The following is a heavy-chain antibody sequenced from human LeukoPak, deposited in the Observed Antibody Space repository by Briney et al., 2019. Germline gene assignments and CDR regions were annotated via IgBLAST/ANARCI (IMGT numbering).Heavy chain of an antibody. V-gene: IGHV4-34*01. J-gene: IGHJ5*02. Sequence: PSETLSLTCAVLDRSFSGYYWSWIRQPPGKGLEWFGEINHSGSTNYNPSLKTRVTISVDTSKNQFSLKLSSVTAADTAVYYCARGRSYSNYRIGGFDPWGQGTLVTVSS. CDR2: INHSGST. D-gene: IGHD4-11*01. CDR3: ARGRSYSNYRIGGFDP. CDR1: DRSFSGYY.